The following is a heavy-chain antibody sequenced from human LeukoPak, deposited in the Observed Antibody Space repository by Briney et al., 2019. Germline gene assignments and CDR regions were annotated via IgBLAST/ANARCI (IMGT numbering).Heavy chain of an antibody. D-gene: IGHD6-13*01. CDR2: ISGSGGST. CDR1: GFTFSDAW. Sequence: GGSLRLSCAASGFTFSDAWMSWVRQAPGKGLEWVSAISGSGGSTYYADSVKGRFTISRDNSKNTLYLQMNSLRAEDTAVYYCAKGLVTGSSWYGMDVWGQGTTVTVSS. V-gene: IGHV3-23*01. J-gene: IGHJ6*02. CDR3: AKGLVTGSSWYGMDV.